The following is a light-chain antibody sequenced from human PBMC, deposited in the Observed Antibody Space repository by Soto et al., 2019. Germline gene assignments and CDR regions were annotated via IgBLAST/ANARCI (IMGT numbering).Light chain of an antibody. CDR3: QRYYDSLWT. J-gene: IGKJ1*01. Sequence: EIVLTQSPGTLSLSPGERATLSCRASQSVNSTSLAWYQQKPGQAPRLLIHGASSRATGIPDRFSGSGSGTDFTHTISRLEPEDFAVYFCQRYYDSLWTFGQGTKVEIK. V-gene: IGKV3-20*01. CDR1: QSVNSTS. CDR2: GAS.